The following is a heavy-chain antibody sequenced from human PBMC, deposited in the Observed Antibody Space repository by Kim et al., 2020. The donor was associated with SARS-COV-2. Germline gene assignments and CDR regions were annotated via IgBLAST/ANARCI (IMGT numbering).Heavy chain of an antibody. CDR2: ISSSGRTI. CDR1: GFTFSSYE. V-gene: IGHV3-48*03. CDR3: ARGPSDDSSGYNWFDP. D-gene: IGHD3-22*01. Sequence: GGSLRLSCAASGFTFSSYEMNWVRQAPGKGLEWVSYISSSGRTIYYADSVKGRFTISRDNAKNSLYLQMNSLRVDDTAVYHCARGPSDDSSGYNWFDPWGQGNLVTVSS. J-gene: IGHJ5*02.